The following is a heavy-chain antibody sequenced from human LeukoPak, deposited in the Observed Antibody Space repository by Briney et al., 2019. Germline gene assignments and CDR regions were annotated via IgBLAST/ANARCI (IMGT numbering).Heavy chain of an antibody. V-gene: IGHV3-23*01. CDR2: ISGSGDGT. D-gene: IGHD6-13*01. J-gene: IGHJ4*02. CDR1: GFTFSSYA. Sequence: PGGSLRLSCAASGFTFSSYAMSWVRQAPGKGLEWVSGISGSGDGTYYADSVKGRLTISRDNSKNTLYLQMNSLRAEDTAVYYCAKEKAAAGSHYWGQGTLVTVSS. CDR3: AKEKAAAGSHY.